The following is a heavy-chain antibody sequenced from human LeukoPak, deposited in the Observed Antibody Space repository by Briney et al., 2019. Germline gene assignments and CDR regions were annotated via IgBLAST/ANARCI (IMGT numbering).Heavy chain of an antibody. J-gene: IGHJ4*02. Sequence: GGSLRLSCAASGFTFSDYWVHWIRQAPGKGLVWLSRTDGDGTNTHFADSVKGRFAVSRDNAKNTLYLHINSLRADDTAVYYCGRGSYYYDSDNGRDYWGQGTLVTVSS. D-gene: IGHD3-22*01. CDR1: GFTFSDYW. CDR2: TDGDGTNT. CDR3: GRGSYYYDSDNGRDY. V-gene: IGHV3-74*01.